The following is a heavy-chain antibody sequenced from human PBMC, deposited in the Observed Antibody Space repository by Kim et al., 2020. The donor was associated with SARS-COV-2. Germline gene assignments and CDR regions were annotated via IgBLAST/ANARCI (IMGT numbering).Heavy chain of an antibody. CDR2: IIPIFGTT. Sequence: SVKVSCKASGGTFSRYTISWVRQAPGQGREWMGGIIPIFGTTNYAQKFQGRVTITADESTNTADMDLSSLRSEDTAVYYCTTERQYHASEAYHFDYCGQ. CDR3: TTERQYHASEAYHFDY. J-gene: IGHJ4*02. CDR1: GGTFSRYT. V-gene: IGHV1-69*13. D-gene: IGHD3-10*01.